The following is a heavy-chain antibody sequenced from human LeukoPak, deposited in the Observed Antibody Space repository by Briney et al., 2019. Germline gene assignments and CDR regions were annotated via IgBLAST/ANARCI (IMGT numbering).Heavy chain of an antibody. J-gene: IGHJ4*02. CDR1: GFTFSSYW. D-gene: IGHD6-19*01. CDR3: ARVSSLAVAGFFDY. V-gene: IGHV3-7*01. Sequence: PGGSLRLSCAASGFTFSSYWMNWVRQAPGKGLEWVANIKQDGSEKDHVDSVKGRFTISRDNAKNSLYLQMNSLRAEDTAVYYCARVSSLAVAGFFDYWGQGILVTVSS. CDR2: IKQDGSEK.